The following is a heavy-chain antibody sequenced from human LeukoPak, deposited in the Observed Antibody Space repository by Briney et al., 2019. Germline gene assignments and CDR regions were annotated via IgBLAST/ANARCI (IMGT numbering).Heavy chain of an antibody. CDR2: IIPIFGTA. V-gene: IGHV1-69*05. Sequence: SVKVSCKASGGTFSSYAISWVRQAPGQGLEWMGGIIPIFGTANYAQKFQGRVTITTDESTSTAYMELSSLRSEDTAVYYCARGPKGYSYGYECYFDYWGQGTLVTVSS. CDR3: ARGPKGYSYGYECYFDY. D-gene: IGHD5-18*01. CDR1: GGTFSSYA. J-gene: IGHJ4*02.